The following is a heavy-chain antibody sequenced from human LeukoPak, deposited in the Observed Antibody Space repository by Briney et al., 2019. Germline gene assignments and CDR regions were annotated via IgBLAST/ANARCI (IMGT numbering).Heavy chain of an antibody. Sequence: GGSLRLSCAASGFTFSSYWMSWVRQAPGKGLEWVANIKQDGSEKYYVDSVKGRFTISRDNAKNSLYLQMNSLRAEDTAVYYCARGGYYYDSSGPNYWGQGTLVTVSS. D-gene: IGHD3-22*01. CDR3: ARGGYYYDSSGPNY. CDR1: GFTFSSYW. V-gene: IGHV3-7*01. CDR2: IKQDGSEK. J-gene: IGHJ4*02.